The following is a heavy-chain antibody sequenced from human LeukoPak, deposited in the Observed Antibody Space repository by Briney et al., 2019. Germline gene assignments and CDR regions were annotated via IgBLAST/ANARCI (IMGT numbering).Heavy chain of an antibody. V-gene: IGHV2-5*01. CDR2: IYWNDDK. D-gene: IGHD4-17*01. J-gene: IGHJ4*02. CDR3: ARHDYGDSHFDY. CDR1: GFSLSTSGVG. Sequence: SGPTLVNPTQTLTLTCTFSGFSLSTSGVGVGWIRQPPGKALEWLALIYWNDDKRYSPSLKSRLTITKATSKNQVVLTMTNMDPVDTATYYCARHDYGDSHFDYWGQGTLVTVSS.